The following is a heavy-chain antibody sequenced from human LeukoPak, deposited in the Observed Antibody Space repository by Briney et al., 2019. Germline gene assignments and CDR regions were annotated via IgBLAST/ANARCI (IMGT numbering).Heavy chain of an antibody. CDR3: ARDGVLRYFDYYYYMDV. J-gene: IGHJ6*03. V-gene: IGHV3-23*01. D-gene: IGHD3-9*01. CDR2: ISGSGGST. CDR1: GFTFSNYG. Sequence: GGSLRLSCAASGFTFSNYGMNWVRQAPGKGLEWVSSISGSGGSTYYADSVKGRFTISRDNSKNTLSLQMNSLRAEDTAVYYCARDGVLRYFDYYYYMDVWGKGTTVTISS.